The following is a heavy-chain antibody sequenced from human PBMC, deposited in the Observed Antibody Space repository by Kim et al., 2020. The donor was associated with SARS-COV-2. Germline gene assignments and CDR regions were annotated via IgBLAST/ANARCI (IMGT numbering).Heavy chain of an antibody. V-gene: IGHV3-23*01. CDR2: GRT. Sequence: GRTYHAHCVNGRFTLSRENSTNTLYQQMNSLRGEDTGVYVCEKGTLYEYWGQGTLVTVSS. CDR3: EKGTLYEY. J-gene: IGHJ4*02. D-gene: IGHD1-7*01.